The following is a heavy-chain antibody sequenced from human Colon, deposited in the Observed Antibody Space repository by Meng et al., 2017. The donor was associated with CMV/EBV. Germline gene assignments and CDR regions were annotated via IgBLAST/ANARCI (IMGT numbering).Heavy chain of an antibody. CDR1: GFSFNSYA. CDR3: ARDGVIGPFDF. V-gene: IGHV3-23*01. Sequence: EVQVLESGGEVVQPGGSLRLSCVASGFSFNSYAMSWVRQAPGKGLEWVATISGRGATTYYADSLEGRFSISRDNSKNTLFLQMDSVRAEDTAVFYCARDGVIGPFDFWGQGTLVTVSS. J-gene: IGHJ4*02. D-gene: IGHD3-16*02. CDR2: ISGRGATT.